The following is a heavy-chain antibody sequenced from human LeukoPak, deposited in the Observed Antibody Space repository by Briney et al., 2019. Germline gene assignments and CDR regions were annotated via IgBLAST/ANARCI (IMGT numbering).Heavy chain of an antibody. V-gene: IGHV3-21*01. CDR1: GFTFSSYS. J-gene: IGHJ4*02. D-gene: IGHD2-2*02. Sequence: GGSLRLSCAASGFTFSSYSMNWVRQAPGKGLEWVSSISSSSSYIYYADSVKGRFTISRDNAKNSLYLQMNSLRAEDTAVYYCARDSRVVVPAAIQFWDYWGQGTLVTVSS. CDR2: ISSSSSYI. CDR3: ARDSRVVVPAAIQFWDY.